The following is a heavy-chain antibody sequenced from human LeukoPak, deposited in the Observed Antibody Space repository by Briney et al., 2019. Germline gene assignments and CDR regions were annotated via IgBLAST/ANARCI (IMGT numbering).Heavy chain of an antibody. Sequence: SVKVSCKASGGTFSSHAICWVRQAPGQGLEWMGRIIPILGIANYAQKFQDRVTITADKSTSTAYMELSSLRSEDTAVYYCAREVAAAGSWFDPWGQGTLVTVSS. CDR2: IIPILGIA. V-gene: IGHV1-69*04. CDR1: GGTFSSHA. CDR3: AREVAAAGSWFDP. J-gene: IGHJ5*02. D-gene: IGHD6-13*01.